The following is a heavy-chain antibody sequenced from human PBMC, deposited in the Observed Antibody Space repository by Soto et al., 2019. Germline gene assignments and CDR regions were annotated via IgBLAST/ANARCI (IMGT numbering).Heavy chain of an antibody. CDR2: MNPNSGNT. Sequence: QVQLVQSGAEVKKPGASVKVSCKASGYTFTSYDINWVRQATGQGLEWMGWMNPNSGNTGYAQKFQGRVTMTRNTYISTAYMELSSLRSEDTAVYYCAGGRANYDDFWSGYYPHWGQGTLVTVSS. V-gene: IGHV1-8*01. CDR3: AGGRANYDDFWSGYYPH. D-gene: IGHD3-3*01. J-gene: IGHJ4*02. CDR1: GYTFTSYD.